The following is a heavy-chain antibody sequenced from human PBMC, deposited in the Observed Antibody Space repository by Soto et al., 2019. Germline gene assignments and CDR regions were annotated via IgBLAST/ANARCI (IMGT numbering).Heavy chain of an antibody. J-gene: IGHJ4*02. CDR3: ARAFYGSGSYCNFDY. D-gene: IGHD3-10*01. CDR1: GGSISSGDYY. CDR2: IYYSGST. V-gene: IGHV4-30-4*01. Sequence: PSETLSLTCTVSGGSISSGDYYWSWIRQPPGKGLEWIGYIYYSGSTYYNPSLESRVTISVDTSKNQFSLKLSSVTAADTAVYYCARAFYGSGSYCNFDYWGQGTLVTVSS.